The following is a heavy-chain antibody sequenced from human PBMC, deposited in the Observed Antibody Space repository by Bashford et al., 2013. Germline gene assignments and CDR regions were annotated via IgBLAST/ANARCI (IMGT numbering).Heavy chain of an antibody. D-gene: IGHD2-21*02. CDR2: INPNRGDT. J-gene: IGHJ2*01. CDR3: ARDYCVGDCASFFDL. Sequence: SVKVSCTASGYTFTDYHVHWVRQAPGQGLEWMGWINPNRGDTNYAQNFQGRVSMTRDTSISTAYLELSRLTSDDTAVYYCARDYCVGDCASFFDLWGRGTLVTVSS. CDR1: GYTFTDYH. V-gene: IGHV1-2*02.